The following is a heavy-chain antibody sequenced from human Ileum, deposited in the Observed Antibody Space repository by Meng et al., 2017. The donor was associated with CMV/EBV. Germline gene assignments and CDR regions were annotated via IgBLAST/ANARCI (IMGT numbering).Heavy chain of an antibody. CDR1: GFTVSDYY. Sequence: GESLKISCAASGFTVSDYYMSWIRQAPGKGLEWVSVIYNDGSTSYAASVKGRFTISRDTSKNTVSLQMNSLRAEDTAVYYCLRSFDFWSFDGWGQGTTVTVSS. D-gene: IGHD3-3*01. CDR3: LRSFDFWSFDG. V-gene: IGHV3-53*01. J-gene: IGHJ6*02. CDR2: IYNDGST.